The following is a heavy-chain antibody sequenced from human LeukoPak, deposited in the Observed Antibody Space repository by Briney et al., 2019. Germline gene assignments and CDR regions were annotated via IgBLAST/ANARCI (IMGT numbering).Heavy chain of an antibody. J-gene: IGHJ4*02. V-gene: IGHV3-53*04. CDR3: AIARKGYYFDY. CDR2: IYSSVLS. CDR1: GFTFSSCE. Sequence: PGGSLRLSCAASGFTFSSCEMNWVRQAPGKGLEWVSVIYSSVLSYFADSVKGRFNISRHNSKNTLYLQMNSLRAEDTAVYYCAIARKGYYFDYWGQGTLVTVSS.